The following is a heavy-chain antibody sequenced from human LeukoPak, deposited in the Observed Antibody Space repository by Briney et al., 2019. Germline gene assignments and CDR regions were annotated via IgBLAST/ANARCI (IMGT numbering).Heavy chain of an antibody. V-gene: IGHV4-39*07. J-gene: IGHJ4*02. CDR3: ARTAYCSSTSCPRPFDY. D-gene: IGHD2-2*01. CDR2: IYYSGST. Sequence: PSETLSLTCTVSGGSISSSSYYWGWIRQPPGKGLEWIGSIYYSGSTYYNPSLKSRVTISVDTSKNQFSLKLSSVTAADTAVYYCARTAYCSSTSCPRPFDYWGQGTLVTVSS. CDR1: GGSISSSSYY.